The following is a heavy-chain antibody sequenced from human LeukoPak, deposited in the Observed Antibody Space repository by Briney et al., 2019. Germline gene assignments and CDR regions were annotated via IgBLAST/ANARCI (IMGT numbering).Heavy chain of an antibody. CDR1: GFTFSDYY. D-gene: IGHD1-26*01. CDR3: ARDRQGAPDY. J-gene: IGHJ4*02. Sequence: GGSLRLSCAASGFTFSDYYMSWIRQAPGKGPEWVSDISSSRAYTNYADSVKGRFTISRDNSKNTLYLQMNSLRAEDTAVYYCARDRQGAPDYWGQGTLVTVSS. V-gene: IGHV3-11*06. CDR2: ISSSRAYT.